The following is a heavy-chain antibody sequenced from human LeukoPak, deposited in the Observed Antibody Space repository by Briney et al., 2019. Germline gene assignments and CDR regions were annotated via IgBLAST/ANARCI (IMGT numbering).Heavy chain of an antibody. D-gene: IGHD1-14*01. Sequence: GGSLRLSCAASGFTFDDYAMHWVRQAPGKGLEWVSLITGDGASTHYADSVKGRFTISRDNSKNSLYLQMNSLRSEDTALYYCARTGNFDYWGQGTLVTVSS. CDR2: ITGDGAST. J-gene: IGHJ4*02. CDR1: GFTFDDYA. CDR3: ARTGNFDY. V-gene: IGHV3-43*02.